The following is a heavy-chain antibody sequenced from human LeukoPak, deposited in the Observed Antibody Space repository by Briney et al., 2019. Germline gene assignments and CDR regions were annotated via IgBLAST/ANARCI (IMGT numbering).Heavy chain of an antibody. J-gene: IGHJ5*02. V-gene: IGHV4-30-4*02. CDR3: ARGAVGGYLRFDP. CDR2: IYYSGST. CDR1: GGSISSGDYY. Sequence: PSETLSLTCTVSGGSISSGDYYWSWFRQPPGKGLEWIGYIYYSGSTYYNPSLKSRVTISVDTSKNQFSLRLTSVTSADTAVYFCARGAVGGYLRFDPWGQGTLVTVSS. D-gene: IGHD3-22*01.